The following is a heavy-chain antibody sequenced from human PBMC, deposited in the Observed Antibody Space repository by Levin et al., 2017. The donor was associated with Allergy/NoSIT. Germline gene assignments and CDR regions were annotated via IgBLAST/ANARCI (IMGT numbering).Heavy chain of an antibody. CDR2: LSYDGTTE. Sequence: GGSLRLSCVGSGFTFENHGIHWVRQAPGKGLEWVSVLSYDGTTEYYADSVKGRLTMSRDNSRNTVYLQIQSLRADDTAVYYCAKTGGDHRHHFDSWGQGILVTVSS. V-gene: IGHV3-30*18. D-gene: IGHD2-21*01. J-gene: IGHJ4*02. CDR1: GFTFENHG. CDR3: AKTGGDHRHHFDS.